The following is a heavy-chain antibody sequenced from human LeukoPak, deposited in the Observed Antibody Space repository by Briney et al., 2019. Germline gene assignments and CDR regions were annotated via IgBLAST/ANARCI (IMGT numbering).Heavy chain of an antibody. CDR1: GGSISSFY. CDR2: ISYSGTT. CDR3: ARDKGLPQAFDL. V-gene: IGHV4-59*01. J-gene: IGHJ3*01. Sequence: SETLSLTCTVSGGSISSFYWSWIRQPPGKGLEYIGYISYSGTTSYNPSLKSRVTISVDTSKNQFSLKLTSVTAADTAVYYCARDKGLPQAFDLWGQGTMVTVSS. D-gene: IGHD5/OR15-5a*01.